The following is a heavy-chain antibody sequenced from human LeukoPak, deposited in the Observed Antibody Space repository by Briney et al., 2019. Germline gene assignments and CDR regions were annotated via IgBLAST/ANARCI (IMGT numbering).Heavy chain of an antibody. CDR1: GGSISSYY. D-gene: IGHD5-18*01. CDR3: ARGVDTAVVWEYYFDY. Sequence: SETLSLTCTVSGGSISSYYWSWIRQPPGKGLEWIGYIYYSGSTNYNPSLKSRVTISVDTSKNQFSLKLTSVTAADTAVYYCARGVDTAVVWEYYFDYWGQGTLVTVSS. V-gene: IGHV4-59*01. CDR2: IYYSGST. J-gene: IGHJ4*02.